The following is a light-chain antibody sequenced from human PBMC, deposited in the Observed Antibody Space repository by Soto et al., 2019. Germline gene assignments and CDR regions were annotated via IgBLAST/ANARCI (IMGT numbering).Light chain of an antibody. J-gene: IGLJ1*01. Sequence: QSVLTQPASVSGSLGQSITISCTGTTRDIAGYNYISWYQQLPGKAPKLMIYQVTIRPSGISNRFSSSKSGNTASLTISGLQAEDEADYYCTSFSSSTSLYVFGTGTKVTV. CDR3: TSFSSSTSLYV. CDR1: TRDIAGYNY. CDR2: QVT. V-gene: IGLV2-14*01.